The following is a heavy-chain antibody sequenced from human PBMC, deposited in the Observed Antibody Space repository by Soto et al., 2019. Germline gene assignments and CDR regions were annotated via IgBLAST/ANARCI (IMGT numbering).Heavy chain of an antibody. Sequence: QVQLQESGPGLVQPSGTLSLTCAVSGGSISSTNWWSWVRQPPGKGLEWIGEIYHSGSTNYNPSLKSRVIISVDKSKNQFSLKLRSVTAADTAVYYCARAYDYSSNWFDPWGQGTLVTVSS. V-gene: IGHV4-4*02. CDR1: GGSISSTNW. D-gene: IGHD4-4*01. J-gene: IGHJ5*02. CDR3: ARAYDYSSNWFDP. CDR2: IYHSGST.